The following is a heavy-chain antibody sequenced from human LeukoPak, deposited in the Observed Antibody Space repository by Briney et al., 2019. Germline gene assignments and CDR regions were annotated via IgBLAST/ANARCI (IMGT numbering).Heavy chain of an antibody. J-gene: IGHJ4*02. D-gene: IGHD1-20*01. CDR2: IYSGGST. CDR3: ARAGNNWNGNYFDN. Sequence: GSLRLPRGAPGVHVNCNYKRWVRPAPREGAEWVLVIYSGGSTYYADSVKGRFSISRDKSKNTLYLQMNSLRAEDTAVYYCARAGNNWNGNYFDNWGQGILVTVSS. CDR1: GVHVNCNY. V-gene: IGHV3-53*01.